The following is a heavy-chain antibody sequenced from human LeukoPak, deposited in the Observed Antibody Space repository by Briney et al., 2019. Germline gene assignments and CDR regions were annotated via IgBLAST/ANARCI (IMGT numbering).Heavy chain of an antibody. Sequence: GGSLRLSCVASGFTFSNHAMTWVRQAPGKGLEWVSAISADAVDTFYAPSVKGRFTISRDNSKNTLYLQINSLRAEDTAIYYCAKHVWWSVSWGQGTLVTVSS. CDR2: ISADAVDT. D-gene: IGHD2-8*02. J-gene: IGHJ5*02. CDR3: AKHVWWSVS. CDR1: GFTFSNHA. V-gene: IGHV3-23*01.